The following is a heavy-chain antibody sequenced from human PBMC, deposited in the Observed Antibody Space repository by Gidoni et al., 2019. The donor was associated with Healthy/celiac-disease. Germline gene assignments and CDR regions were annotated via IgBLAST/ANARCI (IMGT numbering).Heavy chain of an antibody. J-gene: IGHJ4*02. CDR3: ARDLDYYDSSAGY. V-gene: IGHV1-2*02. Sequence: QVQLVQSGAEVTKPGASVKVSCKASGYTFTGYYMHWVRQAPGQGLEGMGWINPNSGGTNYAQKFQGRVTMTRDTSISTAYMELSRLRSDDTAVYYCARDLDYYDSSAGYWGQGTLVTVSS. CDR2: INPNSGGT. CDR1: GYTFTGYY. D-gene: IGHD3-22*01.